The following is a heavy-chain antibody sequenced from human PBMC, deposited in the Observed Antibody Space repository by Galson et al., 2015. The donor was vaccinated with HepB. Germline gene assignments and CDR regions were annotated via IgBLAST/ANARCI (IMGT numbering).Heavy chain of an antibody. Sequence: SVKVSCKASGGTFSSYAISWVRQAPGQGLEWMGRIIPILGIANYAQKFQGRVTITADKSTSTAYMELSSLRSEDTAVYYCARPTVTTGDDAFDIWGQGTMVTVSS. J-gene: IGHJ3*02. CDR3: ARPTVTTGDDAFDI. CDR1: GGTFSSYA. CDR2: IIPILGIA. V-gene: IGHV1-69*04. D-gene: IGHD4-17*01.